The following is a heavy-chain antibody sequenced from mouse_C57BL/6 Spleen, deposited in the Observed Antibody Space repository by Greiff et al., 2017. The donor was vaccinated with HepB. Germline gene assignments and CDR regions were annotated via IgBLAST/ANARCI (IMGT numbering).Heavy chain of an antibody. J-gene: IGHJ4*01. CDR1: GFTFSDYG. V-gene: IGHV5-17*01. Sequence: EVHLVESGGGLVKPGGSLKLSCAASGFTFSDYGMHWVRQAPEKGLEWVAYISSGSSTIYYADTVKGRFTISRDNAKNTLFLQMTSLRSEDTAMYYCARDGRNYNYYAMDYWGQGTSVTVSS. CDR2: ISSGSSTI. D-gene: IGHD2-1*01. CDR3: ARDGRNYNYYAMDY.